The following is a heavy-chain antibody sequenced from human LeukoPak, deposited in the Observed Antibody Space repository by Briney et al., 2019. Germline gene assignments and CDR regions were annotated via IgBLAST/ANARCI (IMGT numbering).Heavy chain of an antibody. CDR3: AQAQEGAYYYDSAPFDY. CDR2: ISGSGGST. J-gene: IGHJ4*02. Sequence: PGGSLRLSCAASGFTFSSYAMSWVRQAPGKGLEWVSGISGSGGSTYYADSVKGRLTISRDNSKNTPYLQMNSLRAEDTAVYYCAQAQEGAYYYDSAPFDYWGQGTLVTVSS. V-gene: IGHV3-23*01. CDR1: GFTFSSYA. D-gene: IGHD3-22*01.